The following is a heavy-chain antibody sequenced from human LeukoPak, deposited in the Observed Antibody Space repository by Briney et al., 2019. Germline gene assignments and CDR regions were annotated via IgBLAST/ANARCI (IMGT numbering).Heavy chain of an antibody. J-gene: IGHJ5*02. CDR2: INAGNGNT. D-gene: IGHD2-8*01. CDR3: ARESVYGRRFDP. CDR1: GYTFTSCA. V-gene: IGHV1-3*01. Sequence: ASVKVSGKASGYTFTSCAVHWVRQAPGQRLEWMGWINAGNGNTKYSQKFQGRVTITRDTSASTVYMELSSLRSEDTAVYYCARESVYGRRFDPWGQGTLVTVSS.